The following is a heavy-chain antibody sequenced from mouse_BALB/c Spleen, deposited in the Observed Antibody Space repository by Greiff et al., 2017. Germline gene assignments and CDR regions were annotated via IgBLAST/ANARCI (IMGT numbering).Heavy chain of an antibody. D-gene: IGHD2-3*01. CDR2: IWAGGST. J-gene: IGHJ4*01. CDR1: GFSLTSYG. CDR3: CRGWGGYAMDY. Sequence: QVQLQQSGPDLVAPSQSLSITCTVSGFSLTSYGVHWVRQPPGKGLEWLGVIWAGGSTNYNSALMSRLSISKDNSKSQVFLKMNSLQTDDTARYYWCRGWGGYAMDYWGQGTSVTVSS. V-gene: IGHV2-9*02.